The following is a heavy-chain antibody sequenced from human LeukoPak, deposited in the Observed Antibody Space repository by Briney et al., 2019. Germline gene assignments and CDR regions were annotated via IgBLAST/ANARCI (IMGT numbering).Heavy chain of an antibody. J-gene: IGHJ4*02. Sequence: PSETLSLTCTVSGGSISSYYWSWIRQPPGKGLEWIGYIYYSGSTNYNPSLKSRVAISVDTSKNQFSLKLSSVTAADTAVYYCARDQALSSCGGDCLPEYWGQGTLVTVSS. CDR1: GGSISSYY. V-gene: IGHV4-59*01. CDR3: ARDQALSSCGGDCLPEY. D-gene: IGHD2-21*02. CDR2: IYYSGST.